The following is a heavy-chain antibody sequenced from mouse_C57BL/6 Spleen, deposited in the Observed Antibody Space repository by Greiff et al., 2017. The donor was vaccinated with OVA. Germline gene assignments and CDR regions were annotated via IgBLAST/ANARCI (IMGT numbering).Heavy chain of an antibody. CDR3: ARNYGSSYGYFDV. V-gene: IGHV1-50*01. CDR2: IDPSDSST. J-gene: IGHJ1*03. D-gene: IGHD1-1*01. Sequence: QVQLQQPGAELVKPGASVKLSCKASGYTFTSYWMQWVNQRPGQGLEWIGEIDPSDSSTNYNQKFKGKATLTGDTSSSTAYMQLSSLTSEDSAVYYCARNYGSSYGYFDVWGTGTTVTVSS. CDR1: GYTFTSYW.